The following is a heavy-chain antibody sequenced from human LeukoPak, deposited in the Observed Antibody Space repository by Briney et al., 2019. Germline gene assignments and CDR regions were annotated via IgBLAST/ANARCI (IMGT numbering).Heavy chain of an antibody. J-gene: IGHJ4*02. V-gene: IGHV3-66*01. D-gene: IGHD3-9*01. CDR3: ASYGVVYDISGLDY. Sequence: GGSLRLSCAASGFTVSSNYMSWVRQAPGKGLEWVSVIYSGGSTYYADSVKGRFTISRDNSKNTLYLQMNSLRAEDTAVYYCASYGVVYDISGLDYWGQGTLVTVSS. CDR1: GFTVSSNY. CDR2: IYSGGST.